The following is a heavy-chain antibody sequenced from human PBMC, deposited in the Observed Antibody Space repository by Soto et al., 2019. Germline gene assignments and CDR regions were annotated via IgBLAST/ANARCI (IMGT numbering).Heavy chain of an antibody. V-gene: IGHV3-30-3*01. CDR3: ARDPYSGYDSAWTPFDY. Sequence: PGGSLRLSCAASGFTFSSYAMHWVRQAPGKGLEWVAVISYDGSNKYYADSVKGRFTISRDNSKNTLYLQMNSLRAEDTAVYYYARDPYSGYDSAWTPFDYWGQGNLVTVSS. D-gene: IGHD5-12*01. CDR2: ISYDGSNK. J-gene: IGHJ4*02. CDR1: GFTFSSYA.